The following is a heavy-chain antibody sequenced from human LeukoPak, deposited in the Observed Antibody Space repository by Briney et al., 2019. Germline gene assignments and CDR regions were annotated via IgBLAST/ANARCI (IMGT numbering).Heavy chain of an antibody. CDR1: VYTFTMSD. V-gene: IGHV1-8*01. Sequence: ASVTVSCKASVYTFTMSDVNWVRQATGQGREGMGWMNPNTDKTGYTRNFQGRGTMNKKIAISTEYMEGSRLTYEHTAIYYCARGRPGLASAGIYDFWGQGTLITVSS. CDR2: MNPNTDKT. CDR3: ARGRPGLASAGIYDF. D-gene: IGHD6-13*01. J-gene: IGHJ4*02.